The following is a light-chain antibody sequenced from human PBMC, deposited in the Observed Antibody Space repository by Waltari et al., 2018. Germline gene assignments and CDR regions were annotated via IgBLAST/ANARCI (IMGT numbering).Light chain of an antibody. Sequence: QSALTQPASVSGSPGQSITISCTGTSGDVGGYKYVSWYKQHPGKAPKLMIYDFSKRPSGVSERLSGSKSGNTASLTSSGLQAEDEADYYCSSYTSSSTLAFGGGTKLTVL. CDR1: SGDVGGYKY. CDR3: SSYTSSSTLA. J-gene: IGLJ2*01. CDR2: DFS. V-gene: IGLV2-14*03.